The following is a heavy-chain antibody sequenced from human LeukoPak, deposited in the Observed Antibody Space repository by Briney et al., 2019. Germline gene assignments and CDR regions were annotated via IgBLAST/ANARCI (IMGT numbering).Heavy chain of an antibody. CDR1: GFTFSSAW. CDR2: IKSKSDGVTT. J-gene: IGHJ4*02. Sequence: GGSLRLSCATSGFTFSSAWMSWVRQAPGKGLEWVGRIKSKSDGVTTEYAAPVKGRFIISRDDSKNTLHLQMNSLKTEDTAVYYCGAEYSGGWYVFDSWGQGTLVTVSA. V-gene: IGHV3-15*01. CDR3: GAEYSGGWYVFDS. D-gene: IGHD6-19*01.